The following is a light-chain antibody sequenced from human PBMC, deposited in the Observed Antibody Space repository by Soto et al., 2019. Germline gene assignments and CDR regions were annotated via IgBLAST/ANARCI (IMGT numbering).Light chain of an antibody. Sequence: EIVMTQSPATLSVSPGQRVTLSCRASESVRSDLAWYRQKPGQAPRLLIHTASTRATGIPARSSGSGSGTEFTLTISSLQSEDSALYYCQHYNNWPRTFGQGTRLEIK. CDR3: QHYNNWPRT. V-gene: IGKV3-15*01. J-gene: IGKJ5*01. CDR1: ESVRSD. CDR2: TAS.